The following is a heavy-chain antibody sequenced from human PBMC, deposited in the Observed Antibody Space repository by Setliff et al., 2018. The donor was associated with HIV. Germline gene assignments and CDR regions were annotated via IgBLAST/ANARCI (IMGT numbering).Heavy chain of an antibody. CDR2: MNTNSGNT. D-gene: IGHD1-26*01. J-gene: IGHJ3*02. CDR1: GDTFTTYD. CDR3: ARYRPNNPQNAFDI. Sequence: ASVKVSCKASGDTFTTYDINWVRQATGQGPEWIGWMNTNSGNTGYAQKFQVRVTMTRNTSISTAYMELSSLRSEDTAVYYCARYRPNNPQNAFDIWGQGTMVTVSS. V-gene: IGHV1-8*02.